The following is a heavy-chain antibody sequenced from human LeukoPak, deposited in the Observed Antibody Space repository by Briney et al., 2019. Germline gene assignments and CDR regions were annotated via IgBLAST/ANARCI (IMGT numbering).Heavy chain of an antibody. J-gene: IGHJ4*02. CDR1: GFTFSSYW. CDR3: ARDLEQQLVPPAPFDY. V-gene: IGHV3-7*01. CDR2: IKQDGSEK. Sequence: GSLRLSCAASGFTFSSYWMSWVRQAPGKGLEWVANIKQDGSEKYYVDSVKGRFTISRDNAKNSLYLQMNSLRAEDTAVYYCARDLEQQLVPPAPFDYWGQGTLVTVSS. D-gene: IGHD6-13*01.